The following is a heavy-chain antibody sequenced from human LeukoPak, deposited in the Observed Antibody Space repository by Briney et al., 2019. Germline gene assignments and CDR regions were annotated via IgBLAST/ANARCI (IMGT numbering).Heavy chain of an antibody. CDR2: MQRDGSEE. CDR3: ARMYFYDRGVSSFDH. CDR1: GFTFSVYW. D-gene: IGHD3-22*01. V-gene: IGHV3-7*04. J-gene: IGHJ4*02. Sequence: PGGSLRLSCAASGFTFSVYWMTWVRQAPGKGLEWVANMQRDGSEEYYVDSVRGRFTISRDNTKNSLYLQMNSLRAEDTAVYYCARMYFYDRGVSSFDHWGQGTLVTVSS.